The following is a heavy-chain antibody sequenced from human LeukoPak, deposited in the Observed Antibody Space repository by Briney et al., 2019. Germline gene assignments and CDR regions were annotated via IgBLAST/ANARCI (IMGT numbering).Heavy chain of an antibody. CDR2: IIPILRTP. CDR1: GGTFNIYA. CDR3: AKKGAVYYDSSGYPY. J-gene: IGHJ4*02. V-gene: IGHV1-69*13. Sequence: GASVKVSFKASGGTFNIYAITWVRQAPGQGFEWMGVIIPILRTPDYAQKIQGRVTITADESTNTVYMELNSLICEDTAIYYCAKKGAVYYDSSGYPYWGQGTLVTVSS. D-gene: IGHD3-22*01.